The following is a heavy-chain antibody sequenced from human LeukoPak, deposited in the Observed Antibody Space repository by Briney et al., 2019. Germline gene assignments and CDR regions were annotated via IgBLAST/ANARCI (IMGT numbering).Heavy chain of an antibody. CDR1: GFTVSSNY. Sequence: GGSLRLSCAASGFTVSSNYMSWVRQAPGKGMKWVSVIYSGGSTYYADSVKGRFTISRDNSKNTLYLQMNSLRAEDTAVYYCARETRYYDSSGYHAAFDYWGQGTLVTVSS. CDR2: IYSGGST. CDR3: ARETRYYDSSGYHAAFDY. V-gene: IGHV3-53*01. D-gene: IGHD3-22*01. J-gene: IGHJ4*02.